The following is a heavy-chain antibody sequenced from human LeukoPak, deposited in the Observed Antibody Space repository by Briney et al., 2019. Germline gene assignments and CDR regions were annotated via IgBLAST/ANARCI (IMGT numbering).Heavy chain of an antibody. CDR1: GHTFTSYG. J-gene: IGHJ6*03. D-gene: IGHD3-10*01. V-gene: IGHV1-18*01. CDR2: ISAYNGNT. CDR3: ARVVGSGSYYYYYYMDV. Sequence: GASVKVSCKASGHTFTSYGISWVRQAPGQGLEWMGWISAYNGNTNYAQKLQGRVTMTTDTSTSTAYMELRSLRSDDTAVYYCARVVGSGSYYYYYYMDVWGKGTTVTVSS.